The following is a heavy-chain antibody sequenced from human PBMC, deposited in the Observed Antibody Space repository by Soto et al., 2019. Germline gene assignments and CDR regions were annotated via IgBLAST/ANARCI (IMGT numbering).Heavy chain of an antibody. CDR3: AKGRGGSGSLTPRVDF. CDR1: GFTFNNYA. V-gene: IGHV3-23*01. J-gene: IGHJ4*02. Sequence: EVQLLESGGGLVQPGGSLRLSCAASGFTFNNYAMTWVRQAPGKGLEWVSAISGGGDTTSYADSVKGRFTVSRDGSKNTLYLQMISRRAEDTALYYCAKGRGGSGSLTPRVDFWGQGTLVTVSS. D-gene: IGHD3-10*01. CDR2: ISGGGDTT.